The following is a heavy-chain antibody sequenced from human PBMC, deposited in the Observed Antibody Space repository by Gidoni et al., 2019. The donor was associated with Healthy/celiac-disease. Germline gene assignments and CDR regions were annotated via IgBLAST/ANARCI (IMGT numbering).Heavy chain of an antibody. CDR2: INHSGST. J-gene: IGHJ3*02. Sequence: QVQLQLWGAGLLKPSETLSLTCAVHGGSFSGYYRSWIRQPPGKGLEWIGEINHSGSTNYNPSLKSRVTISVDTSKNQFSLKRSSVTAADTAVYYCARDSWPGDDAFDIWGQGTMVTVSS. CDR3: ARDSWPGDDAFDI. CDR1: GGSFSGYY. V-gene: IGHV4-34*01.